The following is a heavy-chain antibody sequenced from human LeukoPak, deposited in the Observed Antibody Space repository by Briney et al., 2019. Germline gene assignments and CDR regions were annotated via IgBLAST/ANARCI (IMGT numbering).Heavy chain of an antibody. CDR2: LYSGGST. J-gene: IGHJ4*02. V-gene: IGHV3-53*01. CDR1: GFTFSNYA. D-gene: IGHD6-19*01. Sequence: PGGSLRLSCAASGFTFSNYAMSWVRQAPGKGLEWVSVLYSGGSTYYADSVKGRFIISRDTSENTLYLQMNSLRPEDTAVYYCAREQWRRGYWGQGILVTVSS. CDR3: AREQWRRGY.